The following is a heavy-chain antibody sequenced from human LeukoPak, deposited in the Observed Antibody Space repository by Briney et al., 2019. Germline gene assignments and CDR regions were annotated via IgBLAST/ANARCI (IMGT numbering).Heavy chain of an antibody. CDR2: IYPGDSDT. Sequence: GESLKTSCKGSGYSFTTYRIGWVRQMPGKGLEWMGIIYPGDSDTTYSPSFQGQVTISADKSFSTAYLQWSSLKASDTAMYYCARRLFDAFDIWGQGTMVTVSS. V-gene: IGHV5-51*01. CDR1: GYSFTTYR. J-gene: IGHJ3*02. CDR3: ARRLFDAFDI.